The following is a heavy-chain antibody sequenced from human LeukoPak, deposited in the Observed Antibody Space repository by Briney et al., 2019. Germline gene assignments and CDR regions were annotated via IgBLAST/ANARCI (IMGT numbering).Heavy chain of an antibody. CDR3: ARSSRELGGYAPWELMPPFDY. Sequence: GGSLRLSCAASGFTFSVYTMIWVRQAPGKGLEWVSSISSGGSYIYYADSLKGRFTISRDNAKNSLCLQMNSLRAEDTAVYYCARSSRELGGYAPWELMPPFDYWGQGTLVTVSS. CDR1: GFTFSVYT. D-gene: IGHD1-7*01. CDR2: ISSGGSYI. J-gene: IGHJ4*02. V-gene: IGHV3-21*01.